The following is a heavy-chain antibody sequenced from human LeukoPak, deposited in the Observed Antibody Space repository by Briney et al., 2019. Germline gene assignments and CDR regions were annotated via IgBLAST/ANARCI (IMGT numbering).Heavy chain of an antibody. V-gene: IGHV4-39*01. CDR1: GGSISSSSYY. CDR3: ARHVLVPIVVDYFDY. D-gene: IGHD3-22*01. CDR2: IYYSGST. Sequence: PSETLSLACTVSGGSISSSSYYWGWIRQPPGKGLEWIGSIYYSGSTYYNPSLKSRVTISVDTSKNQFSLKLSSVTAADTAVYYCARHVLVPIVVDYFDYWGQGTLVTVPS. J-gene: IGHJ4*02.